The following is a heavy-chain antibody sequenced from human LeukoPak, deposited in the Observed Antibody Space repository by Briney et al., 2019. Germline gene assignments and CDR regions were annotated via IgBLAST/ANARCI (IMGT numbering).Heavy chain of an antibody. CDR1: GGSFSGYY. Sequence: SETLSLTCAVYGGSFSGYYWSWIRQPPGKGLEWIGEINHSGGTNYNPSLKSRVTISVDTSKNQFSLKLSSVTAADTAVYYCARLRGYQRTPISSSWYSGYYFDYWGQGTLVTVSS. CDR3: ARLRGYQRTPISSSWYSGYYFDY. CDR2: INHSGGT. J-gene: IGHJ4*02. D-gene: IGHD6-13*01. V-gene: IGHV4-34*01.